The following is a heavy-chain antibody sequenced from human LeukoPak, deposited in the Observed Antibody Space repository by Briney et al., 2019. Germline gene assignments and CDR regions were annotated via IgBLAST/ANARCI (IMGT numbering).Heavy chain of an antibody. CDR1: GGSISSGSYY. CDR3: ARESWLEQQLVLGYYYYMDV. J-gene: IGHJ6*03. CDR2: IYTSGST. D-gene: IGHD6-13*01. Sequence: PSETLSLTCTVSGGSISSGSYYWSWIRQPAGKGLEWIGRIYTSGSTNYNPSLKSRVTISVDTSKNQFSLKLSSVTAADTALYYCARESWLEQQLVLGYYYYMDVWGKGTTVTISS. V-gene: IGHV4-61*02.